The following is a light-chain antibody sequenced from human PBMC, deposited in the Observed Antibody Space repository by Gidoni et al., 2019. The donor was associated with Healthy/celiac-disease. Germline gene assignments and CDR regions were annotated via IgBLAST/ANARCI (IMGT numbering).Light chain of an antibody. CDR2: GSS. CDR1: QSVSSSY. Sequence: EIVLTQSPGTLSLSPGERATLCCRASQSVSSSYLAWYQQKPGQAPRLLIYGSSSRATGIPDRFSGSGSGTDFTLTISRLEPEDFAVYYWQQDGSSRTFGGGTKVEIK. V-gene: IGKV3-20*01. CDR3: QQDGSSRT. J-gene: IGKJ4*01.